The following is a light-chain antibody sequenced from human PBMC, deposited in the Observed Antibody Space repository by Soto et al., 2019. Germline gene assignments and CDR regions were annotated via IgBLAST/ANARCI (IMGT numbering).Light chain of an antibody. CDR2: RNN. Sequence: QSVLTQPPSASGTPGQRVTIPCSGSSSNIGSNYVYWYQQLPGTAPKLLIYRNNQRPSGVPDRFSGSKSGTSASLAISGLRSEDEADYYCAAWDDSLSGLFGGGTQADRP. CDR3: AAWDDSLSGL. J-gene: IGLJ2*01. V-gene: IGLV1-47*01. CDR1: SSNIGSNY.